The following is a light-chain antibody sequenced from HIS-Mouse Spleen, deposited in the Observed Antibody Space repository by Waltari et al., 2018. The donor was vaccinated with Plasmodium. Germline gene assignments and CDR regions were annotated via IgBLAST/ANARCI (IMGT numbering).Light chain of an antibody. CDR1: SSDVGGYNY. CDR3: CSDAGSYTCV. CDR2: DVS. V-gene: IGLV2-11*01. Sequence: QSALTQPRSVSGSPGQSVTISCHGTSSDVGGYNYVSWYQQHPGKAPTLSIYDVSNRPSGVPVRVSGYKSGNTASLTISGLQAEDEADYYCCSDAGSYTCVFGGGTKLTVL. J-gene: IGLJ2*01.